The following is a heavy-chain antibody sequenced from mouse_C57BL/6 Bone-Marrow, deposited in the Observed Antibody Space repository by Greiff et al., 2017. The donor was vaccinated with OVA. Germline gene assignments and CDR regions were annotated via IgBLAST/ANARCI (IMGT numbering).Heavy chain of an antibody. Sequence: QVQLQQPGAELVRPGSSVKLSCKASGYTFTSYWMHWVKQRPIQGLEWIGNIDPSDSETHYNQKFKDKATLTVDKSSSTAYMQLSSLTSEDSAVYYCARVLTGKFLPYYFDYWGQGTTLTVSS. CDR2: IDPSDSET. CDR1: GYTFTSYW. CDR3: ARVLTGKFLPYYFDY. V-gene: IGHV1-52*01. D-gene: IGHD4-1*01. J-gene: IGHJ2*01.